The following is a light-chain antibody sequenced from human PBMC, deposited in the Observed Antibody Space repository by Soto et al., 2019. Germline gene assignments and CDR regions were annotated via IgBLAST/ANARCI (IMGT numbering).Light chain of an antibody. J-gene: IGKJ1*01. CDR1: RGVSANY. CDR3: QQYGSSPRT. Sequence: DNFFTQSPGTLSLSPGEGATLSCRASRGVSANYLAWYQQKPGQAPTLLIYGASIRAAGIPDRFSGSGSGTDFTLTIRRLEPDDFAVYYCQQYGSSPRTFGQGTKVDIK. V-gene: IGKV3-20*01. CDR2: GAS.